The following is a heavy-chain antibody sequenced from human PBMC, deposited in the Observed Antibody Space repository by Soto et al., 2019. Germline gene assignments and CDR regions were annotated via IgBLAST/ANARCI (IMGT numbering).Heavy chain of an antibody. CDR3: ARDLSNGIVGDSPLDY. CDR2: IIPIFGTA. J-gene: IGHJ4*02. CDR1: GGTFSSYA. D-gene: IGHD1-26*01. Sequence: QVQLVQSGAEVKKPGSSVKVSCKASGGTFSSYAISWVRQAPGQGLEWMGGIIPIFGTANYAQKFQGRVTITADESTSTAYMELSSLRSEDSAVYYCARDLSNGIVGDSPLDYWGQGTLVTVSS. V-gene: IGHV1-69*01.